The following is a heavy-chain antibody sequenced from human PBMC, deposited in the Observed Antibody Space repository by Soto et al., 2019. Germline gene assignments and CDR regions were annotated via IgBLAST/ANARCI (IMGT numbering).Heavy chain of an antibody. Sequence: LSSAASGVRLYTASMTGVRQAPGKGLEWVAHISTSGATRYYADSVKGRFTISRDNAKTSLYLQMDSLRNEDTAVYYCARFFGSGFDYWGQGTLVT. D-gene: IGHD6-19*01. V-gene: IGHV3-48*02. CDR1: GVRLYTAS. J-gene: IGHJ4*02. CDR3: ARFFGSGFDY. CDR2: ISTSGATR.